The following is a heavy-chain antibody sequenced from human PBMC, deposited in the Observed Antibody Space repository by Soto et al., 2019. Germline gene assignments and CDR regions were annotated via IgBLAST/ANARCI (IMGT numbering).Heavy chain of an antibody. CDR1: GFTFSSYA. V-gene: IGHV3-23*01. J-gene: IGHJ4*02. Sequence: GGSLRLSCAASGFTFSSYAMSWVRQAPGKGLEWVSAISGSGGSTYYADSVKGRFTISRDNSKNTLYLQMNSLRAEDTAVYYCAIVSPRRVVSYYYWAHWGQGTLVTVSS. D-gene: IGHD3-10*01. CDR2: ISGSGGST. CDR3: AIVSPRRVVSYYYWAH.